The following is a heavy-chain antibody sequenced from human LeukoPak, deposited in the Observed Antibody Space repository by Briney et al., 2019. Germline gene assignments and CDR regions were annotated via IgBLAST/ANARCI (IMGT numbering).Heavy chain of an antibody. CDR3: ARGYALYSGRYIDFDY. V-gene: IGHV1-2*02. CDR2: INPNNGGT. CDR1: GYTFTGHY. Sequence: KPGASVKFPCKASGYTFTGHYMHWVRQAPGQGLEWMGWINPNNGGTNYAQKFQGRVTMTRDTSISTAYMELSRLRSDDTAVYYCARGYALYSGRYIDFDYWGQGTLVTVSS. J-gene: IGHJ4*02. D-gene: IGHD1-26*01.